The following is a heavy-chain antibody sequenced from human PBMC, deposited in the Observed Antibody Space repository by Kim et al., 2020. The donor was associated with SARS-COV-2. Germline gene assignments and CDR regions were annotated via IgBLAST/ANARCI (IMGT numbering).Heavy chain of an antibody. Sequence: GGSLRLSCAASGFTFNNYNIDWVRQAPGKGLEWVSTISGSGGSTYYADSVKCRFTISRDNSKNMVDLQMNGLRAEDTAVYYCARQGLDVWGQGTSVTVSS. J-gene: IGHJ6*02. CDR2: ISGSGGST. CDR1: GFTFNNYN. V-gene: IGHV3-23*01. CDR3: ARQGLDV.